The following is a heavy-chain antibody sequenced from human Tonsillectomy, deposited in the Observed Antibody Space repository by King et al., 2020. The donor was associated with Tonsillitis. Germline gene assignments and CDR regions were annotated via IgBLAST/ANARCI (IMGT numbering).Heavy chain of an antibody. D-gene: IGHD3-22*01. V-gene: IGHV3-30*18. J-gene: IGHJ4*02. CDR1: GFTFSTFD. CDR2: ISYDGSNK. Sequence: VQLVESGGGVVQPGRSLRLSCAASGFTFSTFDMHWVRQAPGKGLEWVAVISYDGSNKYYVDSVKGRFTISRDNSKSTLYLQINSLRAEDTAVYFCAKDLIDYYDSSGYFDYWGQGPLVTVSS. CDR3: AKDLIDYYDSSGYFDY.